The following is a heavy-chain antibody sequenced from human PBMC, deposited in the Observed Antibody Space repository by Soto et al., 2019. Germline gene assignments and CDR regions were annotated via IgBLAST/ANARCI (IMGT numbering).Heavy chain of an antibody. CDR2: IKSKTDGGTT. Sequence: GGSLRLSCAASGFTFSNAWMSWVRQAPGKGLEWVGRIKSKTDGGTTDYAAPVKGRFTISRDDSKNTLYLQMNSLKTEDTAVYYCTTETPELVPAAIRDYWYFDLWGRGTLVTVSS. D-gene: IGHD2-2*02. CDR1: GFTFSNAW. CDR3: TTETPELVPAAIRDYWYFDL. V-gene: IGHV3-15*01. J-gene: IGHJ2*01.